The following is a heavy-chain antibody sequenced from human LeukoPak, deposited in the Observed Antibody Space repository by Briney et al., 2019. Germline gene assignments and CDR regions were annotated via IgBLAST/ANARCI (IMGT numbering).Heavy chain of an antibody. J-gene: IGHJ4*02. CDR2: IYYSGST. Sequence: PSETLSLTCSVSGGSISSSSYYWGWIRRSPGKGLEWIGTIYYSGSTYNNPSLKSRVTISVDTSKNQFSLKLSSVTAADTAVYYCARHVGSGLIPASTLFDNWGQGTLVTVSS. CDR1: GGSISSSSYY. CDR3: ARHVGSGLIPASTLFDN. D-gene: IGHD2-2*01. V-gene: IGHV4-39*01.